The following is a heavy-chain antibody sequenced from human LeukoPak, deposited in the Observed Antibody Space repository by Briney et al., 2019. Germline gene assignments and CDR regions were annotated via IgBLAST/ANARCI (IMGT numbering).Heavy chain of an antibody. CDR2: IYTSGST. V-gene: IGHV4-61*02. D-gene: IGHD5-18*01. J-gene: IGHJ4*02. CDR1: GGSISSGSYY. CDR3: ARERTDTSMDY. Sequence: SQTLSLTCTVSGGSISSGSYYWTWIRQPAGKGLEWIGRIYTSGSTNHNPSLKSRVTISLDTSKNQFSLKLISVTAADTAVHFCARERTDTSMDYWGQGTLVTVSS.